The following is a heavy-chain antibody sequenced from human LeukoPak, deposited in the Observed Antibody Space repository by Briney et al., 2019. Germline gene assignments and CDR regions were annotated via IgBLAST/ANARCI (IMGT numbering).Heavy chain of an antibody. Sequence: PSETLSLTCTVSGGSITSSSYYWGWIRQPPGKGLEWIGSVYYSGSTYYNPSLKSRVTISVDTSKNQFSLKLSSVTAADTAVYYCARLLPVVAAYFDYWGQGTLVTVSS. CDR1: GGSITSSSYY. V-gene: IGHV4-39*01. D-gene: IGHD2-15*01. CDR3: ARLLPVVAAYFDY. J-gene: IGHJ4*02. CDR2: VYYSGST.